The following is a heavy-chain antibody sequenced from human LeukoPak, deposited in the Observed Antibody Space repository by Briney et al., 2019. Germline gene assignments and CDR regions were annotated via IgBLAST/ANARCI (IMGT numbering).Heavy chain of an antibody. CDR2: INSDGSNT. J-gene: IGHJ4*02. D-gene: IGHD3-22*01. Sequence: GGSLRLSCSASGFTFSSYWMHWVRQAPGKVLVWVSDINSDGSNTYYVDSVKGRFTISRDNAKNTLYLQLNSLRAEDTAVYYCARGADSNGYTVLDYWGQGTLVTVSS. CDR1: GFTFSSYW. V-gene: IGHV3-74*01. CDR3: ARGADSNGYTVLDY.